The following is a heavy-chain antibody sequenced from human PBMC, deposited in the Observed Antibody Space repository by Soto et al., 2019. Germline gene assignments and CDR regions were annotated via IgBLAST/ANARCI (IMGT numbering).Heavy chain of an antibody. CDR3: TRRDSGNYFYFDF. V-gene: IGHV3-49*05. CDR2: IRRKDYGGTT. Sequence: EVQLVESGGGLVKPGRSLRLSCRASGFTFGDYAMGWFRQAPGRGLEWVSFIRRKDYGGTTEYAASVKGRFTISKDDSNNIAYLEMNTLRTEDTAVYYCTRRDSGNYFYFDFWGQGSLVTVSS. CDR1: GFTFGDYA. D-gene: IGHD1-26*01. J-gene: IGHJ4*02.